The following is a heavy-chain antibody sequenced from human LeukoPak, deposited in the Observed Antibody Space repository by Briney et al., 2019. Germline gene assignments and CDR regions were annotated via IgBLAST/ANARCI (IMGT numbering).Heavy chain of an antibody. V-gene: IGHV1-18*01. CDR1: GYTFTSYG. J-gene: IGHJ3*02. D-gene: IGHD5-24*01. Sequence: ASVKVSCKASGYTFTSYGISWVRQAPGQGLEWMGWISAYNGNTNYAQKLQGRVTMTTDTSTSTAYMELRSLRSDDTAVYYCASPLGDGYNPVSGAFDIWGQGTMVTVSS. CDR2: ISAYNGNT. CDR3: ASPLGDGYNPVSGAFDI.